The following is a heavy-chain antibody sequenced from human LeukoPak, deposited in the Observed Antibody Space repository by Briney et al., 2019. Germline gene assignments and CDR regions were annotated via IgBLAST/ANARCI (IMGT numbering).Heavy chain of an antibody. Sequence: GKSLRLSCAASGFTFSSYGMHWVRQAPGKGLEWVAVIWFDGDNKYYADSVKGRFTLSRDTSKNTLYLQMNSLTAEDTAVYYCAKDLTWMLGRFASWGQGTLVTVSS. CDR1: GFTFSSYG. D-gene: IGHD2-2*03. V-gene: IGHV3-33*06. CDR3: AKDLTWMLGRFAS. J-gene: IGHJ4*02. CDR2: IWFDGDNK.